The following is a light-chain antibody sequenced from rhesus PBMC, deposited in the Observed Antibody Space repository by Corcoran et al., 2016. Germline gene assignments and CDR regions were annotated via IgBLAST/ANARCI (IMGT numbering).Light chain of an antibody. Sequence: DIQLTQSPSSLSASVGDRVTITCRASENGTNYLNWYQKKPGKAPKLLIYYANRLESGVPSRFSGSGSGTEITITISSRPPENFAACYCQQYNSLPWTFGQGAKVEIK. CDR2: YAN. CDR3: QQYNSLPWT. V-gene: IGKV1-32*01. J-gene: IGKJ1*01. CDR1: ENGTNY.